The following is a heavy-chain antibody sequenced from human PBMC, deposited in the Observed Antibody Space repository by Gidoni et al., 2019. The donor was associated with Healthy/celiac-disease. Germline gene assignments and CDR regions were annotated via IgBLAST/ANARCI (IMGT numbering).Heavy chain of an antibody. V-gene: IGHV3-30-3*01. CDR2: ISYDGSNK. D-gene: IGHD3-16*01. CDR1: GFTFSSYA. CDR3: ARDRGWVPRTRFGENVLGY. J-gene: IGHJ4*02. Sequence: QVQLVESGGGVVQPGRSLRLSCAASGFTFSSYAMHWVRQAPGKGLEWVAVISYDGSNKYYADSVKGRFTISRDNSKNTLYLQMNSLRAEDTAVYYCARDRGWVPRTRFGENVLGYWGQGTLVTVSS.